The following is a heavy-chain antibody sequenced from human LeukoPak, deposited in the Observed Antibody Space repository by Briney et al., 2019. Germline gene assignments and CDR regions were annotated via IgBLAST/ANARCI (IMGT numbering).Heavy chain of an antibody. J-gene: IGHJ4*02. V-gene: IGHV1-2*06. CDR2: INPNSGGT. CDR3: ARDRSGHAQRGYFDY. D-gene: IGHD5-12*01. Sequence: ASVKVSCKASGYTFTSYDINWVRQAPGQGLEWMGRINPNSGGTNYAQKFQGRVTMTRDTSISTAYTELSRLRSDDTAVYYCARDRSGHAQRGYFDYWGQGTLVTVSS. CDR1: GYTFTSYD.